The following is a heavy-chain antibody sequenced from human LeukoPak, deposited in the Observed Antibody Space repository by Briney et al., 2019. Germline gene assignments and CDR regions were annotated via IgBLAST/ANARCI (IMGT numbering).Heavy chain of an antibody. CDR2: IYTSGST. V-gene: IGHV4-61*02. CDR3: AKRPGYCSSTSCSDYFDY. J-gene: IGHJ4*02. CDR1: GGSISSGSYY. D-gene: IGHD2-2*03. Sequence: SETLSLTCTVSGGSISSGSYYWSWIRQPAGKGLEWIGRIYTSGSTNYNPSLKSRVTISVDTSKNQFSLKLSSVTAADTAVYYCAKRPGYCSSTSCSDYFDYWGQGTLVTVSS.